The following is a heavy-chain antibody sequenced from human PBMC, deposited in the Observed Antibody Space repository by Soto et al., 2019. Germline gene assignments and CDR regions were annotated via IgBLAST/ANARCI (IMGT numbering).Heavy chain of an antibody. V-gene: IGHV3-23*01. D-gene: IGHD1-1*01. CDR2: ISGSGGSI. Sequence: EVQLLESGGGLVQPGGSLRLSCAASGFTFSTYAMNWVRQAPGNGLEWVSAISGSGGSIHYADSVKGRFTISRDNSKNTLYLQMNSLRDEDTAVYHCGKGYWKGDVWGQGTTVTASS. CDR3: GKGYWKGDV. CDR1: GFTFSTYA. J-gene: IGHJ6*02.